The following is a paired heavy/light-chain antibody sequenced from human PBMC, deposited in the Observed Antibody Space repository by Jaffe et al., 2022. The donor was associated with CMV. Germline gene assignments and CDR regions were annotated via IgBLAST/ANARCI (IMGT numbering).Heavy chain of an antibody. CDR1: GFTFSDYY. V-gene: IGHV3-11*01. Sequence: QVQLVESGGGLVKPGGSLRLSCAASGFTFSDYYMSWIRQAPGRGLEWVSYISSSGTTIYYADSVRGRFTIYRDNAKNSLYLQMNSLRAEDTAVYYCARGWFDPWGQGTLVTVSS. CDR3: ARGWFDP. J-gene: IGHJ5*02. CDR2: ISSSGTTI.
Light chain of an antibody. CDR3: MIWHSDAYV. V-gene: IGLV5-45*03. CDR2: FKSDSDK. J-gene: IGLJ2*01. CDR1: SGINVGTYG. Sequence: QAVLTQPSSLSASPGASASLTCTLHSGINVGTYGIYWYQQKPGSPPQYLLKFKSDSDKERGSGVPSRFSGSKDASANAGILLISGLQSEDEADYYCMIWHSDAYVFGGGTKLTVL.